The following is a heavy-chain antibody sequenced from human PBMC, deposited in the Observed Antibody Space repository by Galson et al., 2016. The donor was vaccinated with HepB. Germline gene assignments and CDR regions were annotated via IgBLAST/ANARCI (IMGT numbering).Heavy chain of an antibody. Sequence: SLRLSCAASGFTFKNFGVTWVRQAPGKGLEWVSTICGSCGDIDYADSVQGRFTISRDNSKNTLSLQMNSLRAEDTATYYCAIDPSHWIENPFALWGQGTLVTVSS. V-gene: IGHV3-23*01. CDR1: GFTFKNFG. J-gene: IGHJ4*02. D-gene: IGHD2-2*03. CDR2: ICGSCGDI. CDR3: AIDPSHWIENPFAL.